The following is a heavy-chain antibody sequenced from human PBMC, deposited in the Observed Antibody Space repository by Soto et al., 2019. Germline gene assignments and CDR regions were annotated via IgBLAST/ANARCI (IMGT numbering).Heavy chain of an antibody. J-gene: IGHJ4*02. CDR1: GGSFSDFY. V-gene: IGHV4-34*01. CDR3: GPRGAVAPRGY. CDR2: INHIGYT. Sequence: SETLSLTCAVSGGSFSDFYLTWIRPLPGKGLEWIGEINHIGYTNYNPSLESRVAISVDTSKNQFSLNLRSVTAADTAVYYCGPRGAVAPRGYWGQGTLVTVSS. D-gene: IGHD2-15*01.